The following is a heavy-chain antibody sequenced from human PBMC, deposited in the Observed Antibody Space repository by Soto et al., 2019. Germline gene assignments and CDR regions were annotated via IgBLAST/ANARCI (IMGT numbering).Heavy chain of an antibody. CDR2: ISAYNGNT. V-gene: IGHV1-18*01. Sequence: ASVKVSCKASGYTFTSYGISWVRQAPGQGLEWMGWISAYNGNTNYAQKLQGRVTMTTDTSTSTAYMELRSLRSDDTAVYYCARVNSGCWSDAFDIWGQGTMVTVSS. CDR3: ARVNSGCWSDAFDI. D-gene: IGHD6-19*01. CDR1: GYTFTSYG. J-gene: IGHJ3*02.